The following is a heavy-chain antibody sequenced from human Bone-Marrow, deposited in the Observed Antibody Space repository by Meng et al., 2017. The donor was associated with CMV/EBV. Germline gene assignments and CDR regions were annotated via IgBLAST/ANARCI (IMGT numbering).Heavy chain of an antibody. CDR3: ARDRDEDGYDYYYYYGMDV. J-gene: IGHJ6*02. CDR2: ISAYNGNT. V-gene: IGHV1-18*01. Sequence: ASVKVSCKASGYTFNRYGFSWVRQAPGQGLEYMGWISAYNGNTKYAQKFQGRVTMTTDTSTSTVYMELRSLRSDDTAVYYCARDRDEDGYDYYYYYGMDVWGQGTTVTVSS. CDR1: GYTFNRYG. D-gene: IGHD5-18*01.